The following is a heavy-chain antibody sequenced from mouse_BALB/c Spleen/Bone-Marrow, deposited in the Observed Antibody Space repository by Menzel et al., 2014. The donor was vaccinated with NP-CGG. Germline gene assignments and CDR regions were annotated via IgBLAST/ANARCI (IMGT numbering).Heavy chain of an antibody. CDR3: ARQRGYAYAMDY. J-gene: IGHJ4*01. D-gene: IGHD2-2*01. V-gene: IGHV5-12-1*01. CDR1: GFAFSGYD. CDR2: ISSGSINT. Sequence: EVQLVESGGGLVKPGGSLKLSCAASGFAFSGYDMSWVRQTPEKRLEWVAYISSGSINTYYPDSVKGRFTISRDNAKNTLYLQMNSLKSEDTAMYYCARQRGYAYAMDYWGQGTSVTVSS.